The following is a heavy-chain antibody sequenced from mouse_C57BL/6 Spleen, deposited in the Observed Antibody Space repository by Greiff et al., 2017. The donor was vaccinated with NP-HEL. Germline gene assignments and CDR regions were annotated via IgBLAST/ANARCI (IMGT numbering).Heavy chain of an antibody. CDR1: GYSITSGYD. Sequence: VQLQQSGPGMVKPSQSLSLTCTVTGYSITSGYDWHWIRHFPGNKLEWMGYISYSGSTNYNPSLKSRISITHDTSKNHFFLKLNSVTTEDTATYYCARDGYYDPFAYWGQGTLVTVSA. CDR3: ARDGYYDPFAY. J-gene: IGHJ3*01. D-gene: IGHD2-3*01. CDR2: ISYSGST. V-gene: IGHV3-1*01.